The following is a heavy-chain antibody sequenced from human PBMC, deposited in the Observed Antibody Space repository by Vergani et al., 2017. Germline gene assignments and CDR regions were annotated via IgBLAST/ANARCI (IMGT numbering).Heavy chain of an antibody. D-gene: IGHD3-3*01. CDR3: ARDKFGVAGGYYYYYMDV. Sequence: QVQLVQSGAEVKKPGASVNVSCKVSGYTLTELSMHWVRQAPGKGLEWMGGFDPEDGETIYAQKFQGRVTITADESTSTAYMELSSLRSEDTAVYYCARDKFGVAGGYYYYYMDVWGKGTTVTVSS. J-gene: IGHJ6*03. V-gene: IGHV1-24*01. CDR2: FDPEDGET. CDR1: GYTLTELS.